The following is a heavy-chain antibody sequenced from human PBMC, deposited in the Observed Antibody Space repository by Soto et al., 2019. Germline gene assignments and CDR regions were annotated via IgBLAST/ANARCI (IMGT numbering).Heavy chain of an antibody. CDR3: AKGITYYYDSSGYHTPSDY. CDR1: GFTFSSYC. Sequence: VGSLRLSCAASGFTFSSYCMHWVRQAPCKGLEWVAVISYDGSNKYYADSVKGRFTISRDNSKNTLYLQMNSLRAEDTAVYYCAKGITYYYDSSGYHTPSDYWGQRTLVAVYS. CDR2: ISYDGSNK. J-gene: IGHJ4*02. D-gene: IGHD3-22*01. V-gene: IGHV3-30*18.